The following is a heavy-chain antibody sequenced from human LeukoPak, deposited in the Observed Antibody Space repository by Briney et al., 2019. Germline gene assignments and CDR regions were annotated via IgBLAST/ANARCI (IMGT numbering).Heavy chain of an antibody. J-gene: IGHJ4*02. V-gene: IGHV3-66*04. CDR3: ARRTVPGRPGY. CDR1: GFTVSTND. Sequence: GGSLRLSCAASGFTVSTNDMGWVRQAPGKGLEWVSLIYSSGFTHYTDSVKGRFSISRDNSKNTVSLQMSSLRAEDTAVYYCARRTVPGRPGYWGQGTLVTVSS. D-gene: IGHD6-6*01. CDR2: IYSSGFT.